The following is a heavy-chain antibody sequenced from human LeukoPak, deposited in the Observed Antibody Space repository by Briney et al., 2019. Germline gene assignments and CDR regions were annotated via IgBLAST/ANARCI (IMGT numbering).Heavy chain of an antibody. D-gene: IGHD3-22*01. CDR2: INPSGGRT. CDR1: GYTFISYY. J-gene: IGHJ4*02. V-gene: IGHV1-46*01. Sequence: ASVKVSCKASGYTFISYYMHWVRQAPGQGLEWMGIINPSGGRTRYAQKFQGRVTMTRDMSTTTVYMELSSLRSEDTAVYYCARDRYYDSSGYYYGLDYWGQGTLVTVSS. CDR3: ARDRYYDSSGYYYGLDY.